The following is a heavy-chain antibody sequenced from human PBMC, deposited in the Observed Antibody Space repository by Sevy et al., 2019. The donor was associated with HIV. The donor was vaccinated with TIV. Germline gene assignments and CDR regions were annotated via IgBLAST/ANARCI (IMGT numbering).Heavy chain of an antibody. J-gene: IGHJ1*01. CDR1: GGSISSSSYY. CDR3: ARQYYYGSGSYPEYFQH. D-gene: IGHD3-10*01. Sequence: SETLSLTCTVSGGSISSSSYYWGWIRQPPGKGLEWIGSIYYSWSTYYNPSLKSRVTISVDTSKNQFSLKLSSVTAADTAVYYCARQYYYGSGSYPEYFQHWGQGTLVTVSS. V-gene: IGHV4-39*01. CDR2: IYYSWST.